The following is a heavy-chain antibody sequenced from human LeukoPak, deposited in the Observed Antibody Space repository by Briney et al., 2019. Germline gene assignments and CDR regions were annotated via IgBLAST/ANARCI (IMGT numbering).Heavy chain of an antibody. CDR1: GLTFSSYA. D-gene: IGHD4-4*01. Sequence: GGSLRLSCAASGLTFSSYAMHWVRQAPGKGLEWVAVISYDGSNKYYADSVKGRFTISRDNSKNALYLQMNSLRAEDTAVYYCARDFSNYDYWGQGTLVTVSS. J-gene: IGHJ4*02. V-gene: IGHV3-30-3*01. CDR2: ISYDGSNK. CDR3: ARDFSNYDY.